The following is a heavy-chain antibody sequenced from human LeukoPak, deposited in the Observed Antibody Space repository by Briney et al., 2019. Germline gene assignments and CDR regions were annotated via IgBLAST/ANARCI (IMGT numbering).Heavy chain of an antibody. CDR3: ARDIPFRYYDSSGYSSNSRNYYYGMDV. CDR1: GFTFSSYS. Sequence: GGSLRLSCAASGFTFSSYSMNWVRQAPGKGLEWVSSISSSSSYIYYADSVKGRFTISRDNAKNSLYLQMNSLRAEDTAVYYCARDIPFRYYDSSGYSSNSRNYYYGMDVWGQGTTVTVPS. V-gene: IGHV3-21*01. J-gene: IGHJ6*02. D-gene: IGHD3-22*01. CDR2: ISSSSSYI.